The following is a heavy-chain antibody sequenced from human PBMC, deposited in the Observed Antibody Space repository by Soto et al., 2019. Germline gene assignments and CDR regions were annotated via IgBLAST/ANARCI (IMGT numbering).Heavy chain of an antibody. V-gene: IGHV1-3*01. J-gene: IGHJ4*02. D-gene: IGHD1-26*01. CDR1: GYTFTSYA. CDR2: SNAGNGNT. CDR3: ALSLSGSYFE. Sequence: ASVNVSCEASGYTFTSYAMHWVRQAPGQRLEWMGWSNAGNGNTKYSQKFQGRVTITRDTSASTAYMELSSLRSEDTAVYYCALSLSGSYFEWGQGTLVTVS.